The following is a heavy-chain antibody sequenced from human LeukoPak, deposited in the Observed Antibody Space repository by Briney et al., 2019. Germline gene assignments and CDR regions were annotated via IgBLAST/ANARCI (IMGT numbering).Heavy chain of an antibody. D-gene: IGHD2-2*03. CDR3: ARDLDRGYYYYYMDV. CDR2: INHSGST. V-gene: IGHV4-34*01. Sequence: SETLSLTCAVYGGSFSGYYGSWIRQPPGEGLEWVGEINHSGSTNYNPSLKRRVTISVATSKNQFSLKLSSVTAADTAVYYCARDLDRGYYYYYMDVWGKGTTVNVSS. CDR1: GGSFSGYY. J-gene: IGHJ6*03.